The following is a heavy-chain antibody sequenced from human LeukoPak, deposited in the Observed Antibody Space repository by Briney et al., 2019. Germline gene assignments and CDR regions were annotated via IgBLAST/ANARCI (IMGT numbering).Heavy chain of an antibody. Sequence: PGGSLRLSCAASGFTFSSYGMHWVRQAPGKGLEWVSVIYSGGSTYYADSVKGRFTISRDNSKNTLYLQMNSLRAEDTAVYYCARIDYYGSGSYYYYYYYMDVWGKGTTVTISS. D-gene: IGHD3-10*01. J-gene: IGHJ6*03. CDR3: ARIDYYGSGSYYYYYYYMDV. CDR2: IYSGGST. CDR1: GFTFSSYG. V-gene: IGHV3-66*01.